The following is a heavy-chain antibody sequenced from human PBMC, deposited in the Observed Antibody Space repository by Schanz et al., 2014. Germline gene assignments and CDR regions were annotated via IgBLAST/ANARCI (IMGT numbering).Heavy chain of an antibody. CDR2: ISGSGGST. J-gene: IGHJ4*02. CDR3: AKSLESCPGGRCSRGYFDY. V-gene: IGHV3-23*04. Sequence: EVHLVESGGGLVQPGGSLRLSCAASGITFSSYAMSWVRQAPGKGLEWVSAISGSGGSTYYADSVKGRFTISRDNSKNTLYLQMNSLRAEDTAVYYCAKSLESCPGGRCSRGYFDYWGQGTLVTVSS. CDR1: GITFSSYA. D-gene: IGHD2-8*02.